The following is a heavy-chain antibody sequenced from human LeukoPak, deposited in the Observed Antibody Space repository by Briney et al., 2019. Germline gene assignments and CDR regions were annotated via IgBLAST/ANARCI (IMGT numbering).Heavy chain of an antibody. V-gene: IGHV4-4*07. D-gene: IGHD2-8*02. CDR3: ARVAGTGGVWYYYMDV. CDR2: IYTSGST. Sequence: SETLSLTCTVSGGSISSYYWSWIRQPAGTGLEWIGRIYTSGSTNYNPSLKSRVTMSVDTSKNQFSLKLSSVTAADTAVYYCARVAGTGGVWYYYMDVWGKGTTVTVSS. CDR1: GGSISSYY. J-gene: IGHJ6*03.